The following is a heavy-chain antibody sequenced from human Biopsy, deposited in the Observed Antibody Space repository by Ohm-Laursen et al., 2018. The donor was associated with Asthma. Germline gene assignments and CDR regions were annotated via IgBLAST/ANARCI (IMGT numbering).Heavy chain of an antibody. CDR1: GFTFSSYG. CDR2: IWYDGSNK. J-gene: IGHJ4*02. V-gene: IGHV3-33*01. D-gene: IGHD6-13*01. CDR3: ARVWQLATLDY. Sequence: SLRLSCAASGFTFSSYGMHWVRQAPGKGLEWVAIIWYDGSNKYYADSVKGRFTISRDNAKNSLYLQMNSLRAEDTAVYYCARVWQLATLDYWGQGTLVTVSS.